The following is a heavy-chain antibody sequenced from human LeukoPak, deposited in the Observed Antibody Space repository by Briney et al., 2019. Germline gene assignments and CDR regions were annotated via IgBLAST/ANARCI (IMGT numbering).Heavy chain of an antibody. CDR3: ARGFDSGRMKRGWFDP. CDR2: IYYSGST. J-gene: IGHJ5*02. D-gene: IGHD1-26*01. Sequence: PSETLSLTCTVSGGSISSSSYYWGWIRQPPGKGLEWIGSIYYSGSTYYNPSLKSRVTISVDTSKNQFSLKLSSVTAADTAVYYCARGFDSGRMKRGWFDPWGQGTLVTVSS. V-gene: IGHV4-39*07. CDR1: GGSISSSSYY.